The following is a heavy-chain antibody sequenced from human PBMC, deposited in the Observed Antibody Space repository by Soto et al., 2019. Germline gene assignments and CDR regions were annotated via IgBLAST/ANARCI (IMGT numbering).Heavy chain of an antibody. D-gene: IGHD3-16*01. CDR3: ADLSVTGAVDV. J-gene: IGHJ6*02. Sequence: GGSLRLSCFTSGLPSSGFEMNWVRQAPGKGLEWVSYISASGDTVYYADSVKGRFTISRDNAKNTLYLEMNSLRAEDSAVYYCADLSVTGAVDVWGPGPTVTVSS. CDR2: ISASGDTV. CDR1: GLPSSGFE. V-gene: IGHV3-48*03.